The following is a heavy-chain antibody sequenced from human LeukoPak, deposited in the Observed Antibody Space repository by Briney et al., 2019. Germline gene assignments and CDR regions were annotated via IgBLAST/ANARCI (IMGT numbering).Heavy chain of an antibody. CDR2: INQDGSEK. J-gene: IGHJ4*02. D-gene: IGHD6-19*01. CDR1: GFTFTSHD. CDR3: ARGRSSVDY. Sequence: GGSLRLSCAASGFTFTSHDMNWVRQAPGKGLEWVANINQDGSEKYYVDSVKGRFTMSRDNAKNLLYLQMNSLGAEDRAVYYCARGRSSVDYWGQGTLVTVSS. V-gene: IGHV3-7*01.